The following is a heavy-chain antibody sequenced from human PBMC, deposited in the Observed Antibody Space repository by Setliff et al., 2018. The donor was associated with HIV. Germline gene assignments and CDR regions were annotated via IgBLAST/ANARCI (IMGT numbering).Heavy chain of an antibody. J-gene: IGHJ4*02. CDR2: VDPEDGET. V-gene: IGHV1-69-2*01. D-gene: IGHD1-26*01. CDR3: ATVRIVGATEFDY. Sequence: ASEKVSCTASGYTFTNYFMHWVRQAPGEGLEWVGRVDPEDGETRYAMKFQGSVIISADTSTDTTYLSLTSLRSQDTAVYYCATVRIVGATEFDYWGQGTVVTVSS. CDR1: GYTFTNYF.